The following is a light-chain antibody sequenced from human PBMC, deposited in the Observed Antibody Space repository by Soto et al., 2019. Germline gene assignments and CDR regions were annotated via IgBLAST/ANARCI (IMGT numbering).Light chain of an antibody. CDR3: QSYDSSLSGHVV. J-gene: IGLJ2*01. CDR2: GNS. V-gene: IGLV1-40*01. Sequence: VLTEPPSVSGAPGQRVTISCTGSSSNIGAGYDVHWYQQLPGTAPKLLIYGNSNRPSGVPDRFSGSKSGTSASLAITGLQAEDEADYYCQSYDSSLSGHVVFGGGTKVTVL. CDR1: SSNIGAGYD.